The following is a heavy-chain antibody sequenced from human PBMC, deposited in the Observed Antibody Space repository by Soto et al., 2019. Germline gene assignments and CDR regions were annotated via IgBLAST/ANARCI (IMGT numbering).Heavy chain of an antibody. J-gene: IGHJ6*02. Sequence: EVQLVESGGGLIQPGGSLRLSCAASGFTFSSYSMNWVRQAPGKGLDWVSYISSSSSTIYYADSVKGRFTISRDNAKNALYLQMKSLRDEDTAVYYCARPEYSSSSYGLDVWGQGTTVTVSS. V-gene: IGHV3-48*02. CDR2: ISSSSSTI. CDR3: ARPEYSSSSYGLDV. CDR1: GFTFSSYS. D-gene: IGHD6-6*01.